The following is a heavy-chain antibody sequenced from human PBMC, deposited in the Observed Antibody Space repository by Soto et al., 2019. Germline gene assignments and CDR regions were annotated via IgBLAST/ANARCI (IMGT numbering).Heavy chain of an antibody. J-gene: IGHJ4*02. D-gene: IGHD3-3*01. CDR3: AKDKPNDLWSGTTPLDY. CDR2: ISLNSGSI. Sequence: GECMRLSCAVSGFTVDVYVMHWVRQAPGKCLEWVSGISLNSGSIGYADSVKGRFTISRDNAKNSLYLQMNSLRAEDTVLYYCAKDKPNDLWSGTTPLDYWGQGTLVTVSS. V-gene: IGHV3-9*01. CDR1: GFTVDVYV.